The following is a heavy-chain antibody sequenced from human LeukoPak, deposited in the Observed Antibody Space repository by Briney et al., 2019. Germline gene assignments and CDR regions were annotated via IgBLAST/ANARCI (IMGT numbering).Heavy chain of an antibody. CDR3: ATWVRVSLAFDI. CDR2: FDPEDGET. CDR1: GYTLTELS. D-gene: IGHD3-16*02. V-gene: IGHV1-24*01. Sequence: ASVKVSCKVSGYTLTELSMHWVRQAPGKGLEWMGGFDPEDGETIYAQKFQGRVTMTEDTSTDTAYMELSSLRSEDTAVYYCATWVRVSLAFDIWGQGTMVTVSS. J-gene: IGHJ3*02.